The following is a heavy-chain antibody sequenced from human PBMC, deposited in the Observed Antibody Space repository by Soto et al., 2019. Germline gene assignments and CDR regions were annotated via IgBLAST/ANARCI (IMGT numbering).Heavy chain of an antibody. J-gene: IGHJ4*02. Sequence: EVQLLESGGGLVQPGGSLRLSCTASGFTFIDYAMSWVRQAPGKRLEWVSLISGGGGTTQYADSVKGRFTISRDNSKNTVYLQMNSLRVEDTAVYFCAKALSHDNPFDYWGQGTLVTVYS. CDR3: AKALSHDNPFDY. D-gene: IGHD1-1*01. V-gene: IGHV3-23*01. CDR1: GFTFIDYA. CDR2: ISGGGGTT.